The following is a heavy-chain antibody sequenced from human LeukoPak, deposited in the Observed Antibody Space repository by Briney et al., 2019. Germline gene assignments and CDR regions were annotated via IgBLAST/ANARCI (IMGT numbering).Heavy chain of an antibody. CDR1: EFTFRSYA. V-gene: IGHV3-23*01. CDR3: ARATYIVSTILLDY. CDR2: ISGSGGST. Sequence: GGSLRLSCVASEFTFRSYAMSWVRQAPGKGLEWVSAISGSGGSTFYSDSVKGRFTISRDNSKNTLYLQMNSLRAEDTAVYYCARATYIVSTILLDYWGQGTPVTVSS. D-gene: IGHD5/OR15-5a*01. J-gene: IGHJ4*02.